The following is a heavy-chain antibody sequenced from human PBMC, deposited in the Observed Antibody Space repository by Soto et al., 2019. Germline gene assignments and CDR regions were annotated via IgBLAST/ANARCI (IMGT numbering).Heavy chain of an antibody. D-gene: IGHD3-10*01. CDR1: GGSISSYY. CDR3: ASKRGDGMDV. J-gene: IGHJ6*02. Sequence: SETLSLTCTVSGGSISSYYWSWIRQPPGKGLEWIGYIYYSGSTNYNPSLRSRVTISVDTSKNQFSLKLSSVTAADTAVYYCASKRGDGMDVWGQGTTVTVSS. CDR2: IYYSGST. V-gene: IGHV4-59*01.